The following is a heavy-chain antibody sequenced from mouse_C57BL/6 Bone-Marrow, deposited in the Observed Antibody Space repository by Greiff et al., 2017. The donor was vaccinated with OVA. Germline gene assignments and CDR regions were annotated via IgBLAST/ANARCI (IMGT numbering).Heavy chain of an antibody. Sequence: EVKLVESGGGLVKPGGSLKLSCAASGFTFRSYAMSWVRQTPEKRLEWVATISDGGSYTYYPDNVKGRFNISRDNAKNNLDLQMSHLKSEDTAMYYGAISYSNLAWFAYWGQGTLVTVSA. J-gene: IGHJ3*01. CDR1: GFTFRSYA. V-gene: IGHV5-4*03. CDR3: AISYSNLAWFAY. CDR2: ISDGGSYT. D-gene: IGHD2-5*01.